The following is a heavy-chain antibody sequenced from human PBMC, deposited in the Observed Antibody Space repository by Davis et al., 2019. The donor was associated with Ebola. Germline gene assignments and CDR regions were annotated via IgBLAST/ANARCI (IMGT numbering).Heavy chain of an antibody. CDR3: AREASGLDY. D-gene: IGHD1-14*01. J-gene: IGHJ4*02. CDR1: GGSISSYY. V-gene: IGHV4-59*01. Sequence: MPSETLSLTCTVSGGSISSYYWSWIRQPPGKGLEWIGYIYYSGSTNYNPSLKSGVTISVDTSKNQFSLKLSSVTAADTAVYYCAREASGLDYWGQGTLVTVSS. CDR2: IYYSGST.